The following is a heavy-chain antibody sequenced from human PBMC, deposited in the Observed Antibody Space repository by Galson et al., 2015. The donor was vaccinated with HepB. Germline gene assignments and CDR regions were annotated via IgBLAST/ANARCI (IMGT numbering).Heavy chain of an antibody. CDR3: ANSGYCSDASCLFDY. CDR1: GFTFINSD. D-gene: IGHD2-15*01. V-gene: IGHV3-23*01. Sequence: SLRLSCAASGFTFINSDMSWVRQAPGKGLEWVSTFSGSDGRTYYAESMKGRFTISRDNSKNTLYLQMNSLRAEDTAIYYCANSGYCSDASCLFDYWGQGALVTVSS. CDR2: FSGSDGRT. J-gene: IGHJ4*02.